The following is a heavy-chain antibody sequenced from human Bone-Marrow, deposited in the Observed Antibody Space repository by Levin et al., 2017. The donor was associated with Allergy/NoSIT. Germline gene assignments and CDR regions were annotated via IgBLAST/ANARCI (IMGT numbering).Heavy chain of an antibody. J-gene: IGHJ6*02. CDR1: GFTFSTYA. CDR2: ISFDGSQK. D-gene: IGHD1-26*01. CDR3: ARERGYSGSFYAITYYGMDV. V-gene: IGHV3-30*03. Sequence: GGSLRLSCEASGFTFSTYALHWVRQTPGTGLEWVALISFDGSQKFYADSLKGRFTNARDNSKNTLYLQMNSLRDEDTAVYYCARERGYSGSFYAITYYGMDVWGQGTTVTVSS.